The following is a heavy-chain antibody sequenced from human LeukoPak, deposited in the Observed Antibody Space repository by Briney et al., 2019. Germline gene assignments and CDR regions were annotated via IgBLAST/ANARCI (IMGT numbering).Heavy chain of an antibody. V-gene: IGHV3-48*03. D-gene: IGHD3/OR15-3a*01. CDR3: ARDRSAWTGYYYMDV. Sequence: GGSLRLSCAASGFTFSSYEMNWVRQAPGKGPEWVSYISIRGTSIYYADSVKGRFTISRDNARNSLYLQMNSLRAEDTAVYYCARDRSAWTGYYYMDVWGKGTTVTISS. CDR1: GFTFSSYE. J-gene: IGHJ6*03. CDR2: ISIRGTSI.